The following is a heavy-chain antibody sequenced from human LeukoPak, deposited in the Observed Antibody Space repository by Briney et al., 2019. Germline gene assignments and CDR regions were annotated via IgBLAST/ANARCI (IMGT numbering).Heavy chain of an antibody. Sequence: GGSLRLSCAASGFTFSSYAMNWVRQAPGKGLEWVSSISGSGETPYYADSLKGRFTISRDNFKNTLYLQMNSLRAEDTALYYCAKGADLDLVVVPSVRQWGQGTLVTVSS. J-gene: IGHJ4*02. CDR3: AKGADLDLVVVPSVRQ. CDR2: ISGSGETP. D-gene: IGHD2-15*01. CDR1: GFTFSSYA. V-gene: IGHV3-23*01.